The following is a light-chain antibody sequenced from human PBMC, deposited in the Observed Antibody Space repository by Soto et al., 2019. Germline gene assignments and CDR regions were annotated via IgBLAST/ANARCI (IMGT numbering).Light chain of an antibody. V-gene: IGKV3-15*01. CDR3: HQYNKWPPIT. CDR1: HSVRSD. Sequence: EIVMTQSPATLSVALGERGTLSCRASHSVRSDLAWYQQKPGQSPRLLIFDASTRATGIPARFSGSGSGTEFTLTISNLQSEDFAVYYCHQYNKWPPITFGQGTRLEIK. J-gene: IGKJ5*01. CDR2: DAS.